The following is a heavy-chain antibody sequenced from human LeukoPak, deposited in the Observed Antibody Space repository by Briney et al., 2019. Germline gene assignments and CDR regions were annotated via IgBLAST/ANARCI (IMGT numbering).Heavy chain of an antibody. Sequence: ASVKVSCKASGYTFTVYYMHWVRQAPGQGLEWMGWINPNSGGTNYAQKFQGRVTMTRDTSISIAYMELSRLRSDDTAVYYCARVSKRGAVAGTNPAGGYYFDYWGQGTLVTVSS. CDR3: ARVSKRGAVAGTNPAGGYYFDY. J-gene: IGHJ4*02. CDR2: INPNSGGT. V-gene: IGHV1-2*02. CDR1: GYTFTVYY. D-gene: IGHD6-19*01.